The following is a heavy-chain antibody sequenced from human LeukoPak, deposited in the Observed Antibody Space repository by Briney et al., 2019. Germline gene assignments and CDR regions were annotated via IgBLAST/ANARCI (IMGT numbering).Heavy chain of an antibody. V-gene: IGHV4-59*08. Sequence: SETLSLTCTVSGGSISSYYWSWIRQPPGKGLEWIGYIYYSGSTNYNPSLKSRVTISVDTSKNQFSLKLSSVTAADTAVYYCARVGSDSSGYPQIFDYWGQGTLVTVSS. CDR1: GGSISSYY. J-gene: IGHJ4*02. CDR2: IYYSGST. D-gene: IGHD3-22*01. CDR3: ARVGSDSSGYPQIFDY.